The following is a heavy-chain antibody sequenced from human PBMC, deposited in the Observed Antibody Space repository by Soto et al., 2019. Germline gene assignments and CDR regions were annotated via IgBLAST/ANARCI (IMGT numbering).Heavy chain of an antibody. J-gene: IGHJ4*02. CDR1: GFIFSSFT. D-gene: IGHD5-18*01. CDR3: ARDTWIQLRYFDY. Sequence: PGGSLRLSCAASGFIFSSFTMNWVRQAPGKGLEWISYIGSDIYYADSVKGRFTTSRDMAKNSLYLQLNSLRAEDSAVYYCARDTWIQLRYFDYWGQGTLVTVSS. V-gene: IGHV3-21*05. CDR2: IGSDI.